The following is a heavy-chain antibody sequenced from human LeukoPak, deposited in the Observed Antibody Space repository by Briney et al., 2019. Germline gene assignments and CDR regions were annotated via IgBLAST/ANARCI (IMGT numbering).Heavy chain of an antibody. CDR2: IYHSGST. Sequence: SETLSLTCTVSGYSISSGYYWGWIRQPPGKGLEWIGSIYHSGSTYYNPSLKSRVTILIDIFKNQFSLKMSSVTAADTAIYYCARVGDYGDYVNWFDPWGPGTLVTVSS. D-gene: IGHD4-17*01. CDR3: ARVGDYGDYVNWFDP. V-gene: IGHV4-38-2*02. CDR1: GYSISSGYY. J-gene: IGHJ5*02.